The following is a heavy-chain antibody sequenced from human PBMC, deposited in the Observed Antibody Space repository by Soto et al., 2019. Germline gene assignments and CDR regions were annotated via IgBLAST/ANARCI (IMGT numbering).Heavy chain of an antibody. D-gene: IGHD2-15*01. CDR3: TIRLGVVFLLYLDAFDI. CDR1: GFTFGDYA. J-gene: IGHJ3*02. Sequence: PGGSLRLSCTASGFTFGDYAMSWFRQAPGKGLEWVGFIRSKAYGGTTEYAASVKGRFTISRDDSKSIAYLQMNSLKTEDTAVYYCTIRLGVVFLLYLDAFDIWGQGTMVTVSS. CDR2: IRSKAYGGTT. V-gene: IGHV3-49*03.